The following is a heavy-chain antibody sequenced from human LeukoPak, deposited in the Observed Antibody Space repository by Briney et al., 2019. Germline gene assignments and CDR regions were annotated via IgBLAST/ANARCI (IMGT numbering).Heavy chain of an antibody. V-gene: IGHV3-9*01. J-gene: IGHJ4*02. CDR3: ARGDSTGFYYAVFED. Sequence: PGRSLRLSCAASGFTFDDYGMHWVRQAPRKGLEWVAGISWESESIGYADSVRGRFTISRDNAKNSLYLQMHSLRAEDTAFYYCARGDSTGFYYAVFEDWGQGTLVTASS. D-gene: IGHD3-22*01. CDR2: ISWESESI. CDR1: GFTFDDYG.